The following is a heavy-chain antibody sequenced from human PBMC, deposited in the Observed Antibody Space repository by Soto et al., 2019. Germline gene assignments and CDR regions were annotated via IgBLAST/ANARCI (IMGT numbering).Heavy chain of an antibody. V-gene: IGHV4-34*01. J-gene: IGHJ4*02. CDR2: ITHSGST. D-gene: IGHD3-10*02. Sequence: TLSLTCAVYGGSFSGYYWTWIRQPPGKGLEWIGEITHSGSTNYNPSLKSRVTISVDTSKNQFSLNLNSVTAADTAVYYCARSSVRGWSYWGQGTLVTVSS. CDR1: GGSFSGYY. CDR3: ARSSVRGWSY.